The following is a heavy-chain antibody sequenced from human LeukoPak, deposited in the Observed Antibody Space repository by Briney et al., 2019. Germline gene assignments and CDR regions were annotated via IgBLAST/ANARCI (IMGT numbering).Heavy chain of an antibody. J-gene: IGHJ4*02. D-gene: IGHD6-19*01. Sequence: PGRSLRLSCAASGFTFSSYAMHWVRQAPGKGLEWVAVISYDGSNKYYADSVKGRFTISRDNSENTLYLQMNSLRAEDTAVYYCAKEAGWLRAQLDYWGQGTLVTVSS. CDR2: ISYDGSNK. CDR3: AKEAGWLRAQLDY. CDR1: GFTFSSYA. V-gene: IGHV3-30*04.